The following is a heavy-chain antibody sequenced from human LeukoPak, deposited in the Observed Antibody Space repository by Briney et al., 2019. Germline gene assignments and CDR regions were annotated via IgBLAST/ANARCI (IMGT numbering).Heavy chain of an antibody. D-gene: IGHD2-2*01. CDR2: MNPNSGNT. V-gene: IGHV1-8*03. CDR1: GYTFTSYD. J-gene: IGHJ6*03. CDR3: ARSGVVPAARSIQYYYYYYMDV. Sequence: ASVKVSCKASGYTFTSYDINWVRQATGQGLEWMGWMNPNSGNTGYAQKFQGRVTITRNTSISTAYMELSSLRSEDTAVYYCARSGVVPAARSIQYYYYYYMDVWGKGTTVTVSS.